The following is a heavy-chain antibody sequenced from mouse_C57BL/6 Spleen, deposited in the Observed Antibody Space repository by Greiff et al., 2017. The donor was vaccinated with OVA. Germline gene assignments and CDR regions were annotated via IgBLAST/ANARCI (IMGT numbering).Heavy chain of an antibody. V-gene: IGHV1-81*01. CDR3: ARDDHYYGSSYGYFDV. CDR1: GYTFTSYG. D-gene: IGHD1-1*01. Sequence: LQESGAELARPGASVKLSCKASGYTFTSYGISWVKQRTGQGLEWIGEIYPRSGNTYYNEKFKGKATLTADKSSSTAYMELRSLTSEDSAVYFCARDDHYYGSSYGYFDVWGTGTTVTVSS. J-gene: IGHJ1*03. CDR2: IYPRSGNT.